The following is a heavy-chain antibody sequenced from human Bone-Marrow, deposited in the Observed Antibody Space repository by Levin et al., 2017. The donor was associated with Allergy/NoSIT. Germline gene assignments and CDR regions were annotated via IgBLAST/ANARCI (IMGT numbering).Heavy chain of an antibody. Sequence: GGSLRLSCAASGFTFTSYWMHWVRQAPGKGLVWVSRINIDGRDTSYADSVKGRFTISRDNAKNTLYLQMNSLRAEDTAVYYCVRAGRGNWNAWFDSWGQGTLVTVSS. CDR3: VRAGRGNWNAWFDS. J-gene: IGHJ5*01. CDR2: INIDGRDT. D-gene: IGHD1-1*01. V-gene: IGHV3-74*01. CDR1: GFTFTSYW.